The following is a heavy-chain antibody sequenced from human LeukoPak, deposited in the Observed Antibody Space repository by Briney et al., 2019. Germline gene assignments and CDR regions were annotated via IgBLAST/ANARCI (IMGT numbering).Heavy chain of an antibody. CDR2: ISGSGGST. J-gene: IGHJ4*02. CDR3: AQDQWELRSRAY. Sequence: GGSLRLSCAASGFTFSSYAMSWVRQAPGKGLEWVLAISGSGGSTYYADSVKGRFTISRDNSKNTLYLQMNSLRAEDTAVYYCAQDQWELRSRAYWGQGTLVTVSS. CDR1: GFTFSSYA. D-gene: IGHD1-26*01. V-gene: IGHV3-23*01.